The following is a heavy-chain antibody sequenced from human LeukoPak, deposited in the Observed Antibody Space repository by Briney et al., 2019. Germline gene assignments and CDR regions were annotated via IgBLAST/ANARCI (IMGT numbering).Heavy chain of an antibody. CDR2: IESDGGRT. Sequence: PGGSLRLSCAASGFTFSHYWMHWVRQAPGKGLVWVSRIESDGGRTDYADPLKGRFTISRDNAKNTLYLEMNSLRAEDTAVYYCARVGHCSSTACFIDYWGQGTLVTVSS. J-gene: IGHJ4*02. CDR3: ARVGHCSSTACFIDY. D-gene: IGHD2-2*01. V-gene: IGHV3-74*01. CDR1: GFTFSHYW.